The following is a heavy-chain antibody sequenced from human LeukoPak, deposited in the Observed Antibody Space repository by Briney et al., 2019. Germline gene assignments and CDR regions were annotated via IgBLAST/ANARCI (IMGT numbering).Heavy chain of an antibody. V-gene: IGHV4-59*08. J-gene: IGHJ4*02. Sequence: SETLSLTCTVSGGSIRSYYWSWIRQPPGKGLEWIGYIYYSGSTNYNPSLKSRVTISVDTSKNRFSLKLSSVTAADTAMYYCARRKITAAGTYYFDYWGQGTLVTVSS. CDR2: IYYSGST. D-gene: IGHD6-13*01. CDR3: ARRKITAAGTYYFDY. CDR1: GGSIRSYY.